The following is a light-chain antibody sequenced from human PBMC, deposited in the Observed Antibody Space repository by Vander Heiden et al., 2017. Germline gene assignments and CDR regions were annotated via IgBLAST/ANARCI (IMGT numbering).Light chain of an antibody. Sequence: DIQLTQSPSFLSASVGDRVTITCRASQGISSYLAWYQQKPGKAPKLLIYAASTLQSGVPSRLSGSGSGTEFTLTMSSLQPEDFTTYYCQLLNTYRYTFGQGTKMEIK. CDR3: QLLNTYRYT. V-gene: IGKV1-9*01. CDR2: AAS. J-gene: IGKJ2*01. CDR1: QGISSY.